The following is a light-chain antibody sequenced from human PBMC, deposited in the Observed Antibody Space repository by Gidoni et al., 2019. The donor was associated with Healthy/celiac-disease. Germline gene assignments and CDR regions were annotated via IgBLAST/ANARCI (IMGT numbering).Light chain of an antibody. CDR2: GAS. V-gene: IGKV3-15*01. CDR3: QQYNNWPLT. Sequence: EIVMTQSPATLSVSPGESATLSCRASQSVSSNLAWYQQKPGQAPRLLIYGASTRATGIPARFSGSGSGTEFTLTISSLQSEDFAVYYCQQYNNWPLTFXQXTRLXIK. J-gene: IGKJ5*01. CDR1: QSVSSN.